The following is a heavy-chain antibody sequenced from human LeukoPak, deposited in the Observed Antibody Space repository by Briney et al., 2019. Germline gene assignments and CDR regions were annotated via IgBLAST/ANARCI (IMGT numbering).Heavy chain of an antibody. J-gene: IGHJ5*02. CDR3: ARSYDSWSGYGGNWFDP. V-gene: IGHV1-18*01. Sequence: GASVKVSCKASGYTFTSYGISWVRQAPGQGLEWMGWISAYNGNTNYAQKLQGRVTMTTDTSTSTAYMELRSLRSDDTAVYYCARSYDSWSGYGGNWFDPWGQGTLVTVSS. CDR1: GYTFTSYG. D-gene: IGHD3-3*01. CDR2: ISAYNGNT.